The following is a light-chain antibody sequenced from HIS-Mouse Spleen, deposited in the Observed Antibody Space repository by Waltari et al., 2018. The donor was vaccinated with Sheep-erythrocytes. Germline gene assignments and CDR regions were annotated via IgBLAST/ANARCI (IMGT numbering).Light chain of an antibody. CDR1: RSVSSN. Sequence: EIVMTQSPATLSVSPGERATLSCRASRSVSSNLAWYQQKPGQAPRLLIYGASTRATGIQARYSGSGSGTEFTLTISSLQSEDVAVYYCQQYNNWPSTFGQGTKVEIK. V-gene: IGKV3-15*01. CDR3: QQYNNWPST. J-gene: IGKJ1*01. CDR2: GAS.